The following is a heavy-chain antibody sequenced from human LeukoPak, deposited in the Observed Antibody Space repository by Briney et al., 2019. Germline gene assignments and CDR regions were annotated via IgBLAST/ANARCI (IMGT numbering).Heavy chain of an antibody. D-gene: IGHD1-26*01. Sequence: GSLRLSCAASGFTFSSYAMHWVRQAPGKGLEWVAVISYDGSNKYYADSVKGRFTISRDNSKNTLYLQMNSLRAEDTAVYYCAREGGSGSYGGPLGYWGQGTLVTVSS. CDR2: ISYDGSNK. CDR3: AREGGSGSYGGPLGY. CDR1: GFTFSSYA. V-gene: IGHV3-30-3*01. J-gene: IGHJ4*02.